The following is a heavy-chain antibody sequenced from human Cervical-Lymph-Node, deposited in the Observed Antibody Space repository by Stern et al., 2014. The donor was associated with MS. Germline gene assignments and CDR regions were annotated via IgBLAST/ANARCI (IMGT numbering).Heavy chain of an antibody. D-gene: IGHD5-18*01. Sequence: VQLVESGPGLVKPSQTLSLTCTVSGGSVGSGSYDWSWIRQPAGKGLEWIGRIYTTGSPYYNPSLKSRVSISIDPPKNQFSLKLTSVTAADTAVYYCARDKEDTNMAFRYFDNWGQGTLVTVSS. CDR3: ARDKEDTNMAFRYFDN. CDR2: IYTTGSP. CDR1: GGSVGSGSYD. V-gene: IGHV4-61*02. J-gene: IGHJ4*02.